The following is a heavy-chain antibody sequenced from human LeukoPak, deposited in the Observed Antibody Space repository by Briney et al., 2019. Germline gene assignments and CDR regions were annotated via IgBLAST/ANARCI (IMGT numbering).Heavy chain of an antibody. J-gene: IGHJ4*02. V-gene: IGHV1-46*01. CDR3: AREYYDFWSGYLRGLFDY. Sequence: EASVKVSCKASGYTFTSYYMHWVRQAPGQGLEWMGIINPSGGSTSYAQKFQGRVTMTRDTSTSTVYMELSSLRPEDTAVYYCAREYYDFWSGYLRGLFDYWGQGTLVTVSS. CDR1: GYTFTSYY. D-gene: IGHD3-3*01. CDR2: INPSGGST.